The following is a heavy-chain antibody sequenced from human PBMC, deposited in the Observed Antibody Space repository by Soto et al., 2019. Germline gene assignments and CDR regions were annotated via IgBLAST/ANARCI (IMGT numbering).Heavy chain of an antibody. V-gene: IGHV3-66*01. CDR1: GFTVSSHY. D-gene: IGHD2-15*01. CDR2: IQSGGST. Sequence: EVQLVESGGDLVQPGGSLRLSCAASGFTVSSHYMNWVRQAPGKGLEWVSLIQSGGSTFYADSVKGRFTISRDNSKNTLLPQRNSLRVEGTAMYYCSRDDVYCSGGSGYGVPMAVWGRGTTVTVSS. J-gene: IGHJ6*03. CDR3: SRDDVYCSGGSGYGVPMAV.